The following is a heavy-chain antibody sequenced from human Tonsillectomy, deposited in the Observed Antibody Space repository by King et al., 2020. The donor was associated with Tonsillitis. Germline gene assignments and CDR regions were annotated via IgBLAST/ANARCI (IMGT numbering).Heavy chain of an antibody. CDR2: LSCRGGST. CDR1: GFSFSSYA. J-gene: IGHJ4*02. D-gene: IGHD4-17*01. Sequence: VQLVESGGDLVQPGGSLRLSCAASGFSFSSYAMNWVRQAPGTGLEWVSSLSCRGGSTNYADSVKGRFTISRDNSENTLYLQMNNLRAEDTAMYYCAKESTVNRAFEYWGQGTLVTVSS. V-gene: IGHV3-23*04. CDR3: AKESTVNRAFEY.